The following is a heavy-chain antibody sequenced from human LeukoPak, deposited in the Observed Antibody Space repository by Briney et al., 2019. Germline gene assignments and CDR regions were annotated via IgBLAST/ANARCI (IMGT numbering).Heavy chain of an antibody. D-gene: IGHD1-14*01. Sequence: ASVKVSCKASGYTFTNYGISWVRQAPGQGLEWMGWSSPYNGNTIYAQRLQGRVTMTTDTSTSTAYMELRSLRSDDTAVYYCARDRNPNWFDPWGQGTLVTVSS. V-gene: IGHV1-18*01. CDR2: SSPYNGNT. CDR3: ARDRNPNWFDP. J-gene: IGHJ5*02. CDR1: GYTFTNYG.